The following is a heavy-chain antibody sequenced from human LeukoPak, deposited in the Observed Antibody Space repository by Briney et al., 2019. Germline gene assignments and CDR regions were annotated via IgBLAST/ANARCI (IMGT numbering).Heavy chain of an antibody. CDR2: INPSGGST. V-gene: IGHV1-46*01. CDR3: AGLPRWIGSGPGAFDI. D-gene: IGHD5-12*01. J-gene: IGHJ3*02. Sequence: ASVKVSCKASGYTFTSYYMHWVRQAPGQGLEWMGIINPSGGSTSYAQKFQGRVTMTRDTSTGTVYMELSSLRSEDTAVYYCAGLPRWIGSGPGAFDIWGQGTMVTVSS. CDR1: GYTFTSYY.